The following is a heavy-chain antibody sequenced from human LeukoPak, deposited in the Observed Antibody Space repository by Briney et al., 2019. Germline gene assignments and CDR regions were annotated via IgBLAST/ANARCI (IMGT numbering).Heavy chain of an antibody. D-gene: IGHD6-19*01. V-gene: IGHV3-23*01. J-gene: IGHJ6*02. Sequence: GASLRLSCAASGFTFSNYAMTWVRQAPGKGLEWVSVIGGSDGSTHYADSVKGRFTISRDNSKNTLNLQMNSLRAEDTAVYYCAKDSSGWYYYYGMDVRGQGTTVTVSS. CDR2: IGGSDGST. CDR3: AKDSSGWYYYYGMDV. CDR1: GFTFSNYA.